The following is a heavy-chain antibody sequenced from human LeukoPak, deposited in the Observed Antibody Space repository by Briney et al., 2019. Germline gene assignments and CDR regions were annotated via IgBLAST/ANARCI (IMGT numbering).Heavy chain of an antibody. CDR3: ARDQKVRLRSMIVVVTFDY. Sequence: GGSLRLSCAASGFTFSSYEMNWVRQAPGKGLEWVSYISSSGSTIYYADSVKGRFTISRDNAKNSLYLQMSSLSPEDTAVYYCARDQKVRLRSMIVVVTFDYWGQGTLVSVSS. D-gene: IGHD3-22*01. CDR2: ISSSGSTI. V-gene: IGHV3-48*03. CDR1: GFTFSSYE. J-gene: IGHJ4*02.